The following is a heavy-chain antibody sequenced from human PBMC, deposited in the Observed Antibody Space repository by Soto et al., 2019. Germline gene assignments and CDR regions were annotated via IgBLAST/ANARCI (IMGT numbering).Heavy chain of an antibody. V-gene: IGHV3-64D*08. CDR3: VKDRANWDYYYYCMVV. CDR2: ISSNGGST. Sequence: GGSLRLSCSASGFTFSSYAMHWVRQAPGKGLEYVSAISSNGGSTYYADSVKGRFTISRDTSKNTPYLQMSSLRAEDKAVYYCVKDRANWDYYYYCMVVWGQGTTVTVSS. D-gene: IGHD3-16*01. CDR1: GFTFSSYA. J-gene: IGHJ6*02.